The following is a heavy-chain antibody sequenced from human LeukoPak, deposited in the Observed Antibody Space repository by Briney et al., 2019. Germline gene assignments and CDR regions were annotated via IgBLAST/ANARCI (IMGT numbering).Heavy chain of an antibody. CDR2: INHSGST. D-gene: IGHD2-2*01. Sequence: SETLSLTCAVYGVSFSGYYWSRIRQPPGKGLEWIGEINHSGSTNYNPSLKSRVTISVDTSKNQFSLKLSSVTAADTAVYYCARRGLDIVVVPAAIGGYEDGFPFDYWGQGTLVTVSS. CDR3: ARRGLDIVVVPAAIGGYEDGFPFDY. CDR1: GVSFSGYY. V-gene: IGHV4-34*01. J-gene: IGHJ4*02.